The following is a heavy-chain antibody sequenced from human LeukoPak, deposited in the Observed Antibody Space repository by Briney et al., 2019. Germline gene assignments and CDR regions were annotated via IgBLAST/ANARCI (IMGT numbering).Heavy chain of an antibody. J-gene: IGHJ4*02. D-gene: IGHD6-13*01. CDR3: AKAVAAAGAMHLDY. V-gene: IGHV3-74*01. CDR2: INSDGSST. CDR1: GFTFSSYW. Sequence: PGGSLRLSCAASGFTFSSYWMHWVRQAPGKGLVWVSRINSDGSSTSYADSVKGRFTISRDNAKNTLYLQMNSLRAEDTAVYYCAKAVAAAGAMHLDYWGQGTLVTVSS.